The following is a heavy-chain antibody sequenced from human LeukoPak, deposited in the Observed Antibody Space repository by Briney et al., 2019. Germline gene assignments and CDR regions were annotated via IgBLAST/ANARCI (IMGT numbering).Heavy chain of an antibody. CDR2: IYYSGST. CDR1: GGSFSSGDYY. CDR3: ARTYYYDSSGYQDY. J-gene: IGHJ4*02. Sequence: SETLSLTCTVSGGSFSSGDYYWSWIRQPPGKGLEGIGYIYYSGSTYYNPSLKSRVTISVDTSKNQFSLKLSSVTAADTAVYYCARTYYYDSSGYQDYWGQGTLVTVSS. V-gene: IGHV4-30-4*01. D-gene: IGHD3-22*01.